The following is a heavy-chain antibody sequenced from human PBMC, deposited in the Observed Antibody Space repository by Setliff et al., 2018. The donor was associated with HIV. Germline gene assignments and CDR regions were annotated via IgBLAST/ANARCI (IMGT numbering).Heavy chain of an antibody. V-gene: IGHV3-23*01. CDR1: GLPFYNYW. D-gene: IGHD2-21*01. CDR3: AKLPQLYCGGDCYSDDAFDI. J-gene: IGHJ3*02. Sequence: GGSLRLSCVASGLPFYNYWMTWLRRAPGRGLEWVSAILSTGERTFYADSVKGRFTISRDNSKSTLYLQMNSLRAEDTAIYYCAKLPQLYCGGDCYSDDAFDIWGQGTMVTVS. CDR2: ILSTGERT.